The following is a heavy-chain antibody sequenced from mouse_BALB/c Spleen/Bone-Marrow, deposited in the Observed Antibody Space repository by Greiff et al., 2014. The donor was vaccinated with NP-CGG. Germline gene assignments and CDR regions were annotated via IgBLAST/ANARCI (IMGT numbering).Heavy chain of an antibody. Sequence: VQLQQSGPGLVKPSQSLSLTCTVTGYSITSDYAWNWIRQSPGNKLEWMGYISYSGSTSYNPSLKSRISITRDTSKNQFFLQLNSVTTEDTATYYCAREARATWAWFAYWGQGTLVTVSA. D-gene: IGHD3-1*01. CDR1: GYSITSDYA. V-gene: IGHV3-2*02. J-gene: IGHJ3*01. CDR2: ISYSGST. CDR3: AREARATWAWFAY.